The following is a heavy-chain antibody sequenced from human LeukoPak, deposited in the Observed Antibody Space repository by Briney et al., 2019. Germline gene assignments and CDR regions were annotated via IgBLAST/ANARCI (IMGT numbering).Heavy chain of an antibody. Sequence: SETLSLTCTVSGGSISSGGYYWSWIRQHPGKGLEWIGYIYYSGSTYYNPSLKSRVTISVDTSKNQFSLKLSSVTAADTAVYYCARGSIVVVLAAYYFDYWGQGTLVTVSS. V-gene: IGHV4-31*03. J-gene: IGHJ4*02. CDR1: GGSISSGGYY. D-gene: IGHD2-2*01. CDR3: ARGSIVVVLAAYYFDY. CDR2: IYYSGST.